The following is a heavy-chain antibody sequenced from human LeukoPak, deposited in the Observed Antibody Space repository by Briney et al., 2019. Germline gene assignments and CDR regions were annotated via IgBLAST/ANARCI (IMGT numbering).Heavy chain of an antibody. CDR2: ISSSSSTI. V-gene: IGHV3-48*01. CDR3: ASGWDAFDI. J-gene: IGHJ3*02. Sequence: GGSLRLSCAASGFTFSSYSMNWVRQAPGKGLEWVSYISSSSSTIYYADSVKGRFTISRDNAKNSLYLQMNSLRAEDTAVYYCASGWDAFDIWGQGTMVTVSS. CDR1: GFTFSSYS. D-gene: IGHD5-24*01.